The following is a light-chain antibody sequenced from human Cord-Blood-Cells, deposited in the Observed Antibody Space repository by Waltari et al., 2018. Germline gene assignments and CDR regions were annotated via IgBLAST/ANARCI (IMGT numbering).Light chain of an antibody. CDR2: DVS. Sequence: SALSQPARASGPSGHPIPISCTGTSTDVGGHNSVSCYQQHPGKAPNLMIYDVSKRPSGVSNRFSGSKSGNTASLTISGLQAEDEADYYCSSYTSSSTLVFGGGTKLTVL. CDR1: STDVGGHNS. V-gene: IGLV2-14*01. J-gene: IGLJ2*01. CDR3: SSYTSSSTLV.